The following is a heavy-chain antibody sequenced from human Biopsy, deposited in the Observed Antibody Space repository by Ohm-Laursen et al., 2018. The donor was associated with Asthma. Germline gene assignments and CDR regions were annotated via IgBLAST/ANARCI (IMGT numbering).Heavy chain of an antibody. V-gene: IGHV3-11*01. CDR3: ASECTVATCPLAY. Sequence: SLRLSCSASGFTFSDYYMSWIRQAPGKGLEWVSYISSSGGTIYYADSVKGRFTISRDNAQNSLFLQMTSLGAVGTAVYYCASECTVATCPLAYWGQGALVTVSS. CDR2: ISSSGGTI. D-gene: IGHD2-8*02. CDR1: GFTFSDYY. J-gene: IGHJ4*02.